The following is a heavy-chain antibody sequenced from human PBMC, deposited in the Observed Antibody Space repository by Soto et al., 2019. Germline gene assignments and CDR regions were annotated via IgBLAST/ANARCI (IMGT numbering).Heavy chain of an antibody. V-gene: IGHV6-1*01. D-gene: IGHD2-21*02. CDR2: TYYRSKWYN. J-gene: IGHJ6*02. CDR1: GDSVSSNSAA. CDR3: ARGSGAFGPTAIYYYGMDV. Sequence: PSQTLSLTCAISGDSVSSNSAAWNWIRQSPSRGLEWLGRTYYRSKWYNDYAVSVKSRITINPDTSKNQFSLQLNSVTPEDTAVYYCARGSGAFGPTAIYYYGMDVWGQGTTVTVSS.